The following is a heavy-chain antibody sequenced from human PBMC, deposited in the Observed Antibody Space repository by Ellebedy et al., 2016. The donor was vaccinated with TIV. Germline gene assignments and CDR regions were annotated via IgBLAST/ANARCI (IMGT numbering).Heavy chain of an antibody. D-gene: IGHD2-21*01. Sequence: AASVKVSCKASGYTFTSYAMNWVRQAPGQGLEWLGWINTNTGNTTYAQGFTGRFVFSLDTSVSTAYLQISSLKAEDTAVYYCARDEFGDGSWGQGTLVTVSS. CDR3: ARDEFGDGS. CDR2: INTNTGNT. V-gene: IGHV7-4-1*02. CDR1: GYTFTSYA. J-gene: IGHJ5*02.